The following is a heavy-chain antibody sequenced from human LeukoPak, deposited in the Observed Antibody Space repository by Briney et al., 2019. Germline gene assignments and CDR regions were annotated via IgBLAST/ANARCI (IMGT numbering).Heavy chain of an antibody. CDR2: IKQDGSEK. D-gene: IGHD1-26*01. V-gene: IGHV3-7*01. Sequence: GGSLRLSCEASGLTFNKYWMTWVRQAPGKGLEWVANIKQDGSEKNYVDSVKGRFTISRDNAKNSLSLRMNSLSAEDTAVYYCARDYGSYFLPKYHYMDVWGKGTTVTVSS. CDR3: ARDYGSYFLPKYHYMDV. J-gene: IGHJ6*03. CDR1: GLTFNKYW.